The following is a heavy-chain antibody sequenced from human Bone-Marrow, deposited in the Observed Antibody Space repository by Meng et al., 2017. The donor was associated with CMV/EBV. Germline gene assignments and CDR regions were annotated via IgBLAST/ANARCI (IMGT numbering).Heavy chain of an antibody. CDR3: ARDRSDYGGNS. J-gene: IGHJ4*02. CDR2: IKQDGSEK. V-gene: IGHV3-7*01. CDR1: GFTFSSSE. D-gene: IGHD4-23*01. Sequence: GESLKISCAASGFTFSSSEMHWVRQAPGKGLEWVANIKQDGSEKYYVDSVKGRFTISRDNAKNSLYLQMNSLRAEDTAVYYCARDRSDYGGNSWGQGTLVTVSS.